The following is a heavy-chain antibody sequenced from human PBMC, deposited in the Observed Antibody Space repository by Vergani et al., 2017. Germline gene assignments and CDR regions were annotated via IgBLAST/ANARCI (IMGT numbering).Heavy chain of an antibody. V-gene: IGHV3-15*01. CDR2: IKSKTDGGTT. D-gene: IGHD3-3*01. J-gene: IGHJ3*02. Sequence: EVQLVESGGGLVKPGGSLRLSCAASGFTFSNAWMSWVRQAPGKGLGWVGRIKSKTDGGTTDYAAPVKGRFTISREDSKNTLYLQMNSLKTEDTAVYYCTTDEHYDFWSGYSTGAFDIWGQGTMVTVSS. CDR3: TTDEHYDFWSGYSTGAFDI. CDR1: GFTFSNAW.